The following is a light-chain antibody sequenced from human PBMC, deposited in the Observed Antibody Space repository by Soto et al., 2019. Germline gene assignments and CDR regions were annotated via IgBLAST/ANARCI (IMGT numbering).Light chain of an antibody. CDR3: QQRTNWLT. J-gene: IGKJ3*01. Sequence: EIVLTQSPATLSLSPGERVSLSCRDSQNVSTYLAWYQQKAGQAPRLLIYDASDRATGIPARFSGSGSGTDFTLTISSPEPEDSAVYYCQQRTNWLTFGPGTKVDIK. CDR2: DAS. CDR1: QNVSTY. V-gene: IGKV3-11*01.